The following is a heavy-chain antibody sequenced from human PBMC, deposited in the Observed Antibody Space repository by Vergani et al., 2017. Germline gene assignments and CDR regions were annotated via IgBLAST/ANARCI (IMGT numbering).Heavy chain of an antibody. J-gene: IGHJ5*02. D-gene: IGHD4-23*01. CDR3: ATAPATVVRPNNWFDP. CDR2: IKSKTDGGTT. V-gene: IGHV3-15*01. CDR1: GFTFSNAW. Sequence: VQLVESGGGVVQPGRSLRLSCAASGFTFSNAWMSWVRQAPGKGLEWVGRIKSKTDGGTTDYAAPVKGRFTISRDDSKNTLYLQMNSLKTEDTAVYYCATAPATVVRPNNWFDPWGQGTLVTVSS.